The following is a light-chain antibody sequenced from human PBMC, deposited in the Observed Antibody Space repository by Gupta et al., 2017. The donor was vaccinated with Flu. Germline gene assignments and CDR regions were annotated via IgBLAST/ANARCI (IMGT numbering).Light chain of an antibody. V-gene: IGKV2-30*01. Sequence: DVVMTQSPLSLPVTLGQPASISCRSSQSLVYSDGNTYLHWFQQRPGQSPRHLIYQVSHRESGVPDRFSGSGSGTDFTLKISRVEAEDVGVYYCMQGSRWPWAFGQGTKVEIK. CDR2: QVS. CDR3: MQGSRWPWA. J-gene: IGKJ1*01. CDR1: QSLVYSDGNTY.